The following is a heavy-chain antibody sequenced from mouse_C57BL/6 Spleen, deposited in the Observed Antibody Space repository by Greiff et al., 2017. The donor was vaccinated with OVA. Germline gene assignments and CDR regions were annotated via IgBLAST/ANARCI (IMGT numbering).Heavy chain of an antibody. Sequence: VQLQQSGPELVKPGASVKISCTASGYSFTGYYMNWVQQSPEKSLEWIGEINPSTGGTTSNQKFKAKATLTVAKSSSTAYMQLKSMTSEDSAVYDCARGYSPDYWGQGTTLTVSS. D-gene: IGHD2-12*01. V-gene: IGHV1-42*01. CDR1: GYSFTGYY. CDR2: INPSTGGT. CDR3: ARGYSPDY. J-gene: IGHJ2*01.